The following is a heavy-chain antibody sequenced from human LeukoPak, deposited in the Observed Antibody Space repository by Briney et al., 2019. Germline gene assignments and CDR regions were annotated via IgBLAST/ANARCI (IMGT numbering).Heavy chain of an antibody. D-gene: IGHD6-13*01. CDR2: ITSSGSYI. CDR1: GFTFSAYS. J-gene: IGHJ4*02. CDR3: ARGIAADEEHY. V-gene: IGHV3-21*01. Sequence: GGSLRLSCEASGFTFSAYSMNWVRQAPGKGLEWVSCITSSGSYIYYADSVKGRFTISRDNAKNSLYLQMNSLRAEDAAVYYCARGIAADEEHYWGQGTLVT.